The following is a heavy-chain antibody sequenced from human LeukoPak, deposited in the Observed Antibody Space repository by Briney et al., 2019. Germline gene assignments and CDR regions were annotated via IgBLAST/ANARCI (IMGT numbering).Heavy chain of an antibody. CDR3: ATKQWLAPPPDS. V-gene: IGHV3-74*01. CDR1: GFTFSKYW. Sequence: GGSLRLSCAASGFTFSKYWMLWVRQAPGKGLESVSRINIDGTVTTYADSVKGRFTVSGDNADNTMFLQMNSVRDEDTAVYYCATKQWLAPPPDSWGQGTPVTVSS. J-gene: IGHJ4*02. CDR2: INIDGTVT. D-gene: IGHD6-19*01.